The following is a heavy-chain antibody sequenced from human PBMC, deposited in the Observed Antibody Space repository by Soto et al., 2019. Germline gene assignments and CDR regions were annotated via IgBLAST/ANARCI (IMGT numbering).Heavy chain of an antibody. CDR2: ISAYNGNT. J-gene: IGHJ4*02. V-gene: IGHV1-18*01. Sequence: QVQLVQSGAEVKKPGASVKVSCKASGYTFTSYGISWVRQAPGQGLEWMGWISAYNGNTNYAQKLQGRVTMTTDTXXXXXXXXXXXXXXXXXXXXXXXXXXXXXXLDYXGQGTLVTVSS. CDR3: XXXXXXXXLDY. CDR1: GYTFTSYG.